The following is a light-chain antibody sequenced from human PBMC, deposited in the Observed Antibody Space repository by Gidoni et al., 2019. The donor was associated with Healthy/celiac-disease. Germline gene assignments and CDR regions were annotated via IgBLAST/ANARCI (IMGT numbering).Light chain of an antibody. CDR2: AVS. CDR1: QSLLHSDGKTY. V-gene: IGKV2-29*02. J-gene: IGKJ1*01. Sequence: DLVMTQTPLSLSVTPGQPASISCKSSQSLLHSDGKTYLYWYLQKPGQSPQLLIYAVSSRFSGVPDRFSGSGSGTDFTLKISRVEAEDVGVYYCMQGIHHPWTFGQGTKVEIK. CDR3: MQGIHHPWT.